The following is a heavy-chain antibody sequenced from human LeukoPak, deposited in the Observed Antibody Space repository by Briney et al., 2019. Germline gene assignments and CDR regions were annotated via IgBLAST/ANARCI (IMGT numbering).Heavy chain of an antibody. Sequence: GETLRLSCAASGFTFSSHGMNWVRQAPGKGLEWVSGISGSGGNTYYADSVKGRFTISRDNSKNTLYLQMNSLRAEDTAVYYCARVYRRYFDYWGQGTLVTVSS. CDR1: GFTFSSHG. CDR2: ISGSGGNT. V-gene: IGHV3-23*01. CDR3: ARVYRRYFDY. D-gene: IGHD1-14*01. J-gene: IGHJ4*02.